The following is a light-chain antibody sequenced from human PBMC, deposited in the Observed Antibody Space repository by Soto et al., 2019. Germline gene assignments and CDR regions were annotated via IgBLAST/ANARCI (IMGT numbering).Light chain of an antibody. Sequence: DIQMTQSPSTLSASVGDRVTITCRASQSISSWLAWYQQKPGKAPKLLIYDASSLESGVPSRFSGSGSGTEFTLTISSLQPDDFETYYCQQYNNYSWTFGQGTKVEIK. CDR3: QQYNNYSWT. V-gene: IGKV1-5*01. CDR2: DAS. J-gene: IGKJ1*01. CDR1: QSISSW.